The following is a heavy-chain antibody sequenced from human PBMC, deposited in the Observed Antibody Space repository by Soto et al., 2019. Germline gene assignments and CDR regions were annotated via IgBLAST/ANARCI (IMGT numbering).Heavy chain of an antibody. CDR1: GFTFSNAW. D-gene: IGHD2-2*01. Sequence: EVQLVESGGGLVKPGGSLRLSCAASGFTFSNAWMSWVRQAPGKGLEWVGRIKSKTDGGTTDYAAPVEGRFTISRDDSKNTLYLQMNSVRTEDTAVYYCTPDSSSWDYHYYFGMDVWGQGTTVTVSS. CDR3: TPDSSSWDYHYYFGMDV. J-gene: IGHJ6*02. V-gene: IGHV3-15*01. CDR2: IKSKTDGGTT.